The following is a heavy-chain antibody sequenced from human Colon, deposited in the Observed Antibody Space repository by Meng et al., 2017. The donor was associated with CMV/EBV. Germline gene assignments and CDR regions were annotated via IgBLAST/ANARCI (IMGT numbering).Heavy chain of an antibody. D-gene: IGHD1-1*01. CDR1: GYTFTGYY. J-gene: IGHJ6*02. CDR2: INPNRGDT. Sequence: ASVKVSCKASGYTFTGYYMHWVRQAAGQGLEWLGYINPNRGDTNYAQKFQGRVTLTRDTSVRTVYMELTSLTSDDTAMYFCARAKLTGDSRYYGMAVWGQGTAVTVSS. CDR3: ARAKLTGDSRYYGMAV. V-gene: IGHV1-2*02.